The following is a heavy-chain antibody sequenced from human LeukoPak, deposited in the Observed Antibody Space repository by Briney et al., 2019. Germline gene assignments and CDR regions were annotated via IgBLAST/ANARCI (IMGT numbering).Heavy chain of an antibody. Sequence: GGSLRLSCAASGFTFSSYAMSWVRQAPGKGLEWVSSISTSDGTTYYADSVKGQFTISRDNSKNTLYLQMNSLRAEDAAIYYCAKGRTGFSYGYGIDYWGQGTLVTVSS. CDR1: GFTFSSYA. V-gene: IGHV3-23*01. J-gene: IGHJ4*02. D-gene: IGHD5-18*01. CDR3: AKGRTGFSYGYGIDY. CDR2: ISTSDGTT.